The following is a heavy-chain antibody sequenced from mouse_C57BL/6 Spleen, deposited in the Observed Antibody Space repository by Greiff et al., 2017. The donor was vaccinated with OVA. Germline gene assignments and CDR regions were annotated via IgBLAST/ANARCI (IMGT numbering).Heavy chain of an antibody. CDR1: GFTFSDYG. Sequence: DVHLVESGGGLVKPGGSLKLSCAASGFTFSDYGMHWVRQAPEKGLEWVAYISSGSSTLYYADTVKGRFSISRDNAKNTLFLQMTSLRSEDTAMYYCARERRGGYFDYWGQGTTLTVSS. V-gene: IGHV5-17*01. CDR2: ISSGSSTL. CDR3: ARERRGGYFDY. J-gene: IGHJ2*01.